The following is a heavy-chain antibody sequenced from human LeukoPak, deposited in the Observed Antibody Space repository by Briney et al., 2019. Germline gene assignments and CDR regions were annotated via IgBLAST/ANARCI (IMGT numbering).Heavy chain of an antibody. V-gene: IGHV4-59*11. CDR1: AGSISSHY. Sequence: PSETLSLTCTVAAGSISSHYWSWIRQPPGEGLELIVYIYYIGSTNYNPSLKSRVTISVDTSKNQFSLKLSSVTAADTAVYYCARVRVQQGTRLIDYWGQGTLVTVSS. J-gene: IGHJ4*02. CDR3: ARVRVQQGTRLIDY. D-gene: IGHD6-13*01. CDR2: IYYIGST.